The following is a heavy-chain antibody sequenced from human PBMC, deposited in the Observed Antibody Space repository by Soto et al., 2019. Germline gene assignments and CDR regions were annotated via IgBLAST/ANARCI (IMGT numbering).Heavy chain of an antibody. Sequence: SVKVSCKASGGTFSSYAISWVRQAPGQGLEWMGGIIPIFGTANYAQKFQGRVTITADKSSSTAYMELSSLRSEDTAVYYCARRVGLCTSCYEFDYWGQGTLVTVSS. CDR3: ARRVGLCTSCYEFDY. CDR1: GGTFSSYA. V-gene: IGHV1-69*06. D-gene: IGHD2-2*01. CDR2: IIPIFGTA. J-gene: IGHJ4*02.